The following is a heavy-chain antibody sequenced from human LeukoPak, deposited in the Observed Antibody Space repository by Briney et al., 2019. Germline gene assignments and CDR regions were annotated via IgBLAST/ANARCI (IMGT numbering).Heavy chain of an antibody. V-gene: IGHV3-23*01. CDR2: ISVSATT. D-gene: IGHD2-15*01. Sequence: GGSLRLSCAASGFTFNNYAMSWVRQAPGKGLERVSAISVSATTYYADSVMGRFTISRDNSKNTLYLQMNSQRVEDTAVYYCARSKEDCCGSFDPWGQGTLVTVSS. CDR3: ARSKEDCCGSFDP. CDR1: GFTFNNYA. J-gene: IGHJ5*02.